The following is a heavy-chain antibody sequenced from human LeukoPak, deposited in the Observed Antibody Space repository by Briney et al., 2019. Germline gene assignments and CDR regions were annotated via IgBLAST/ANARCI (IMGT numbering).Heavy chain of an antibody. Sequence: GGSLRLSCAASGLSFSTYGMHWVRQAPEKGLEWVSSISDSGSYAYDADSVRGRFTISRDNSKNTLYLQMNTLRAEDTAVYCCANRQRLTPLDYWGQGTLVTVSS. V-gene: IGHV3-23*01. CDR1: GLSFSTYG. J-gene: IGHJ4*02. CDR3: ANRQRLTPLDY. CDR2: ISDSGSYA. D-gene: IGHD6-25*01.